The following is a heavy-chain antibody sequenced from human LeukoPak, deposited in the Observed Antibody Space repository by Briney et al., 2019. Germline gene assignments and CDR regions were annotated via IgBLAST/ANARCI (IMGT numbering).Heavy chain of an antibody. V-gene: IGHV4-4*07. J-gene: IGHJ4*02. CDR1: GGSISSYY. D-gene: IGHD4-11*01. CDR3: ARDGDYILGLNYFDY. CDR2: IYTSGST. Sequence: SETLSLTCTVSGGSISSYYWSWIRQPAGKGQEWIGRIYTSGSTNYNPSLKSRVTMSVDTSKNQFSLKLSSVTAADTAVYYCARDGDYILGLNYFDYWGQGTLVTVSS.